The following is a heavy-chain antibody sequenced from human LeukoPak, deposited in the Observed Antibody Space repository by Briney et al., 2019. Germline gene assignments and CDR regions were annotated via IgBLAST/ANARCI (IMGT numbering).Heavy chain of an antibody. Sequence: GGSLRLSCAASGFTFSSYAMRWVRQAPGKGLEWVAVISYDGSNKYYADSVKGRFTIPRDNSKNTLYLQMNSLRAEDTAVYYCARDRAYGDYRDAFDIWGQGTMVTVSS. V-gene: IGHV3-30*04. CDR3: ARDRAYGDYRDAFDI. J-gene: IGHJ3*02. D-gene: IGHD4-17*01. CDR2: ISYDGSNK. CDR1: GFTFSSYA.